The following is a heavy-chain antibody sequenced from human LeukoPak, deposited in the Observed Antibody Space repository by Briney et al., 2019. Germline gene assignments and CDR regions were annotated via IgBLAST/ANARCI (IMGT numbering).Heavy chain of an antibody. CDR1: ADSISSYS. V-gene: IGHV4-34*01. CDR2: INHSGST. D-gene: IGHD3-10*01. Sequence: PSETLSLTCSVSADSISSYSWNWIRQPPGKGLEWIGEINHSGSTNYNPSLKSRVTISVDTSKNQFSLKLSSVTAADTAVYYCARLVKINLVKWFGEVDRYYYYYMDVWGKGTTVTISS. CDR3: ARLVKINLVKWFGEVDRYYYYYMDV. J-gene: IGHJ6*03.